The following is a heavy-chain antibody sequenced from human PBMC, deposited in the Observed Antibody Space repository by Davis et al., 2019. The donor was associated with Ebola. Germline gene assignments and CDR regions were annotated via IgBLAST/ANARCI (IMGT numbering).Heavy chain of an antibody. D-gene: IGHD3-16*01. CDR2: ISGSGKTT. CDR1: GFTFGDYA. J-gene: IGHJ5*02. V-gene: IGHV3-23*01. Sequence: GGSLRLSCTTSGFTFGDYAMTWVRQAPGKGLEWVSSISGSGKTTYYADSVEGRFTISRDNSKNTLSLQMNSVRGEDTAVYFCAKDKGFWVPPDYFGPWGQGVQVTVSS. CDR3: AKDKGFWVPPDYFGP.